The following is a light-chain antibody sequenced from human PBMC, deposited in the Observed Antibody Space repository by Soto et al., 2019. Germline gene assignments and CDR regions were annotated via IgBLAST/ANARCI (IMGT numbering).Light chain of an antibody. CDR3: MQGTHWPPRT. V-gene: IGKV2-30*01. Sequence: DVVMTQSPLSLPVTLGQPASISCRSSQSLAYSDGNTYLNWFQQRPGQSPRRLIYKVSNRDSGVPDRFSGSGSGTDFTLKISRVEAEDVGVYHCMQGTHWPPRTFGQGTKVEIK. J-gene: IGKJ1*01. CDR1: QSLAYSDGNTY. CDR2: KVS.